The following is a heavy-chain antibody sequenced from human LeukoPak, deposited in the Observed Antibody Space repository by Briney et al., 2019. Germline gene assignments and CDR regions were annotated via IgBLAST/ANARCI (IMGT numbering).Heavy chain of an antibody. CDR3: ARENGCSGGSCYAYYYYGMDV. CDR1: GYTFTGYY. D-gene: IGHD2-15*01. CDR2: INPNSGGT. J-gene: IGHJ6*02. V-gene: IGHV1-2*04. Sequence: GASVKVSCKASGYTFTGYYMHWVRQAPGQGLEWMGWINPNSGGTNYAQKFQGWVTMTRDTSISTAYMELSRLRSDDTAVYYCARENGCSGGSCYAYYYYGMDVWGQGTTVTVSS.